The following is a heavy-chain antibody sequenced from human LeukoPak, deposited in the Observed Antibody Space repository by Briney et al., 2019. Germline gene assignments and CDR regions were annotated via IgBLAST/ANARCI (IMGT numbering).Heavy chain of an antibody. J-gene: IGHJ4*02. CDR2: ISFDGTNK. V-gene: IGHV3-30-3*01. CDR1: GFTFSDYA. D-gene: IGHD1-26*01. CDR3: ARDIRRSYGTLWVDY. Sequence: GGSLRLSCAASGFTFSDYAMHWVRQAPGKGLEWVAVISFDGTNKYYADSVQGRFFISRDNSKYTLYLQMNSLRTEDTAVYYCARDIRRSYGTLWVDYWGQGTLVTVSS.